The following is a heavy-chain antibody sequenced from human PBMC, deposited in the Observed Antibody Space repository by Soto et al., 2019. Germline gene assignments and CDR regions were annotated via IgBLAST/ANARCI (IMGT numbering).Heavy chain of an antibody. D-gene: IGHD6-13*01. CDR3: AKDQVKQLVGIDYYYGMDV. CDR1: GFTFDDYT. Sequence: GSLRLSCAASGFTFDDYTMHWVRQAPGKGLEWVSLISWDGGSTYYADSVKGRFTISRDNSKNTLYLQMNSLRAEDTAVYYCAKDQVKQLVGIDYYYGMDVWGQGTTVTVSS. V-gene: IGHV3-43*01. CDR2: ISWDGGST. J-gene: IGHJ6*02.